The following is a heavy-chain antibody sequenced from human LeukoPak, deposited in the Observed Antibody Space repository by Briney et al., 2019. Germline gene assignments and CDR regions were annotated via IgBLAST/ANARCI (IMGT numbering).Heavy chain of an antibody. J-gene: IGHJ4*02. D-gene: IGHD6-19*01. CDR3: ARDSSGSGMDY. CDR1: GYTFTGYY. V-gene: IGHV1-2*02. Sequence: ASVKVSCKASGYTFTGYYMHWVRQAPGQGLEWMGWINPNSGGTNYAQKFQGRVTMTRDTSISTAYMELSSLRSEDTAVYYCARDSSGSGMDYWGQGTLVTVSS. CDR2: INPNSGGT.